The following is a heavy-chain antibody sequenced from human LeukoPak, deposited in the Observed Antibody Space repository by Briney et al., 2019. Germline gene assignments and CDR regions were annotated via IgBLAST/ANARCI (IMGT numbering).Heavy chain of an antibody. J-gene: IGHJ4*02. Sequence: SETLSLTCTVSGGSISTYYWSWIRQPPGKGLEWLGFIYHTGSTTYNPSLKSRVTISLDTSKNQISLNLSSVTAADTAVYFCAREGDYSGSYADYWGQGTLVTVSS. CDR2: IYHTGST. CDR3: AREGDYSGSYADY. CDR1: GGSISTYY. V-gene: IGHV4-59*01. D-gene: IGHD1-26*01.